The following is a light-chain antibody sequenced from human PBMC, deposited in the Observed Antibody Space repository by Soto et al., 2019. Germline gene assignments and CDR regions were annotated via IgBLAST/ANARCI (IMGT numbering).Light chain of an antibody. CDR2: DDS. Sequence: SYELTQPPSVSVAPGQTARFTCGGDNIGSKSVHWYQQKPGQAPVLVVYDDSDRPSGVPERFSGSNSGNTATLTISRVEAGDEADYYCQVWHSSSDHVVFGGGTKVTVL. CDR3: QVWHSSSDHVV. V-gene: IGLV3-21*02. CDR1: NIGSKS. J-gene: IGLJ3*02.